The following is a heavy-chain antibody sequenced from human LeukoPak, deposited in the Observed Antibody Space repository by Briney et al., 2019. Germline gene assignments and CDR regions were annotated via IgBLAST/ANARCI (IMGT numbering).Heavy chain of an antibody. Sequence: PSETLSLTCTVSGGSISSGGYYWSWIRQPPGKALEWIGYINHSGSTYYNPSLKSRGTISVDRSKNQFSLKLSSVTAADTAVYYCARGKYSGSYVDAFDIWGQGTMITVSS. CDR3: ARGKYSGSYVDAFDI. D-gene: IGHD1-26*01. V-gene: IGHV4-30-2*01. CDR1: GGSISSGGYY. J-gene: IGHJ3*02. CDR2: INHSGST.